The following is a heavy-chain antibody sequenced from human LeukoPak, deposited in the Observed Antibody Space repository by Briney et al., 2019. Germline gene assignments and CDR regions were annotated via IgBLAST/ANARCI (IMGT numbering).Heavy chain of an antibody. CDR3: ATTVTTGNFDY. J-gene: IGHJ4*02. V-gene: IGHV3-66*01. CDR1: GFTVSSNY. D-gene: IGHD4-17*01. CDR2: IYSGGST. Sequence: PGGSLRLSCAASGFTVSSNYMSWVRQAPGKGLEWVSVIYSGGSTYYADSVKGRFTISRDNSKNTLCLQMNSLRAEDTAVYYCATTVTTGNFDYWGRGTLVTVSS.